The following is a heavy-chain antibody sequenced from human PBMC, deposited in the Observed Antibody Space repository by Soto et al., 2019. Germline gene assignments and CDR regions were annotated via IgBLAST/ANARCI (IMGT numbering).Heavy chain of an antibody. Sequence: EVQLVQSGAEVKKPGESLRISCKASGYTFTNYWIGWVRQMPGKGLEWMGIIYPADSDTRYGPSFQGHVTISADKSISTAFLQWSSLKASDSAKYYCARHSMVRGVFTIESWGLGTLVTVSS. CDR1: GYTFTNYW. CDR3: ARHSMVRGVFTIES. J-gene: IGHJ4*02. CDR2: IYPADSDT. D-gene: IGHD3-10*01. V-gene: IGHV5-51*01.